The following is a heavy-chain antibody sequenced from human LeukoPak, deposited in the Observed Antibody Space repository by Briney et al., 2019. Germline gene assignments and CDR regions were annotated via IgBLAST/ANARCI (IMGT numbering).Heavy chain of an antibody. CDR1: GYTFTSYG. J-gene: IGHJ4*02. Sequence: ASVKVSCKASGYTFTSYGISWVRQAPGQGLEWMGCISAYNGDTNYAQKLQGRVTMTTDTSTSTDYMELRSLRSDDTAVYYCARMVRGVIKRFDYWGQGTLVTVSS. D-gene: IGHD3-10*01. CDR3: ARMVRGVIKRFDY. CDR2: ISAYNGDT. V-gene: IGHV1-18*01.